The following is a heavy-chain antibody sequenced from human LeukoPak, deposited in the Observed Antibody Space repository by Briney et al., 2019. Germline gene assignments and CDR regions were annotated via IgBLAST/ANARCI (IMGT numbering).Heavy chain of an antibody. CDR3: AKGGPYYDSSGYYWGFDY. J-gene: IGHJ4*02. D-gene: IGHD3-22*01. CDR2: ISYDGSNK. V-gene: IGHV3-30-3*01. Sequence: PGGSLRLSCAASGFTFSSYDMNWVRQAPGKGLEWVAIISYDGSNKYYADSVKGRFTISRDNSKNTLYLQMNSLRAEDTAVYYCAKGGPYYDSSGYYWGFDYWGQGTLVTVSS. CDR1: GFTFSSYD.